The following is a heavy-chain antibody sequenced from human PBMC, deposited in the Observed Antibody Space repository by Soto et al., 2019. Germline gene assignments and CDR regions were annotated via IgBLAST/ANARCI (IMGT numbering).Heavy chain of an antibody. CDR3: ARHGYSYGYGTVDY. Sequence: QVQLQESGPGLVKPSETLSLTCTVSGGSISSYYWSWIRQPPGKGLEWIGYIYYSGSTNYNPSLKSRVTISVDTSKDQFTLMLSSVTAADTAVYYCARHGYSYGYGTVDYWGQGTLVTVSS. CDR1: GGSISSYY. J-gene: IGHJ4*02. D-gene: IGHD5-18*01. V-gene: IGHV4-59*08. CDR2: IYYSGST.